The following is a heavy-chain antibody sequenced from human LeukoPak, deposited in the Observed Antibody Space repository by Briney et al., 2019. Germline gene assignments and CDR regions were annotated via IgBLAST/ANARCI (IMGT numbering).Heavy chain of an antibody. D-gene: IGHD3-9*01. CDR2: IIPILGIA. V-gene: IGHV1-69*04. Sequence: ASVKVSCKASGGTFSSYAISWVRQAPGQGLEWMGRIIPILGIANYAQKFQGRVTITADKSTSTAYMELCSLRSEDTAVYYCARSGYYDILTGYYRDYYYYGMDVWGQGTTVTVSS. J-gene: IGHJ6*02. CDR1: GGTFSSYA. CDR3: ARSGYYDILTGYYRDYYYYGMDV.